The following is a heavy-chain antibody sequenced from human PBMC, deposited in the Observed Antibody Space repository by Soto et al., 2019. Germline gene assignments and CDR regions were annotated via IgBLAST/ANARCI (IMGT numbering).Heavy chain of an antibody. D-gene: IGHD2-15*01. Sequence: GGSLRLSCAASGFTFSSYWMSWVRQAPGKGLEWVANIKQDGSEKYYVDSVKGRFTISRDNAKNSLYLQMNSLRAEDTAVYYCARDYCSGGSCYYYKLYYYYYYMDVWGKGTTVTVSS. CDR3: ARDYCSGGSCYYYKLYYYYYYMDV. CDR2: IKQDGSEK. J-gene: IGHJ6*03. CDR1: GFTFSSYW. V-gene: IGHV3-7*01.